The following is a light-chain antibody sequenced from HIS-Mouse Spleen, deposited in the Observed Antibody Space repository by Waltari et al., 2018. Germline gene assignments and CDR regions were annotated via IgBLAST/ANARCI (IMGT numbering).Light chain of an antibody. J-gene: IGLJ2*01. CDR2: GKT. V-gene: IGLV3-19*01. CDR1: SLRSYY. CDR3: NSRDSSGNHVV. Sequence: SSELTQDPAVSVALGQTVRITCQVDSLRSYYASWYQQKPGQAPVLVIYGKTNRPSGIPDRFSGSSSGNTASLTITGAQAEDEADYYCNSRDSSGNHVVFGGGTKLTVL.